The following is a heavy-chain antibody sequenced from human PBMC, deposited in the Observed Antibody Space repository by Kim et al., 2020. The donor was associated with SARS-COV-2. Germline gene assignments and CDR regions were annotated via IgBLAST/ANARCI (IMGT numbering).Heavy chain of an antibody. D-gene: IGHD3-10*01. CDR1: GFTFSSYA. J-gene: IGHJ5*02. CDR3: AKVGPPGYYYGSEEPLNWFDP. V-gene: IGHV3-23*01. Sequence: GGSLRLSCAASGFTFSSYAMSWVRQAPGKGLEWVSAISGSGGSTYYADSVKGRFTISRDNSKNTLYLQMNSLRAEDTAVYYCAKVGPPGYYYGSEEPLNWFDPWGQGTLVTVSS. CDR2: ISGSGGST.